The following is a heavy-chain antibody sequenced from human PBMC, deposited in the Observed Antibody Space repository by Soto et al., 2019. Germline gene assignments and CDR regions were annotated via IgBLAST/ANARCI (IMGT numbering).Heavy chain of an antibody. V-gene: IGHV1-24*01. CDR3: ATVGYCSGGSCYGYYY. CDR1: GYTLTELS. CDR2: FDPEDGET. J-gene: IGHJ4*02. D-gene: IGHD2-15*01. Sequence: ASVKVSCKVSGYTLTELSMHWVRQAPGKGLEWMGGFDPEDGETIYAQKFQGRVTMTEDTSTDTAYMELSSLRSEDTAVYYCATVGYCSGGSCYGYYYWGQGTLVTFSS.